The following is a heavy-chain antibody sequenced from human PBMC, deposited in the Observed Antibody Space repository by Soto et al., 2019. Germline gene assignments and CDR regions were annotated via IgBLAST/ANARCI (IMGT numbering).Heavy chain of an antibody. Sequence: EVQLLESGGGLVQPGGSLRLSCAASGFTFSSYGMTWVRQAPGKGLEWVSFSSATGAGTYYADSVKGRFTISRDNSKNTLYLQMPSLSADETAVYCCAKDRRAGGNYGFYSVFWGQGALVIVSS. CDR1: GFTFSSYG. CDR2: SSATGAGT. CDR3: AKDRRAGGNYGFYSVF. D-gene: IGHD1-7*01. J-gene: IGHJ4*02. V-gene: IGHV3-23*01.